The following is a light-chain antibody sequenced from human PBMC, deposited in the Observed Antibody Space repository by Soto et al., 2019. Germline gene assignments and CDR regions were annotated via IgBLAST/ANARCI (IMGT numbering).Light chain of an antibody. J-gene: IGKJ2*01. CDR2: DAS. V-gene: IGKV3-11*01. Sequence: EIVLTQSPATLSLSPGERATLSCRASQSISYNLAWYQHKPGQAPRLLIYDASNRATGVPARFSGSGSGTDFTLSISSLEHEDFSVFYCQLRGDWPLYTCGQGSRLELK. CDR3: QLRGDWPLYT. CDR1: QSISYN.